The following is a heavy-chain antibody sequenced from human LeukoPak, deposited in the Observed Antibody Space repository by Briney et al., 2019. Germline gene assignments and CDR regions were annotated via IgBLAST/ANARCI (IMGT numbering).Heavy chain of an antibody. V-gene: IGHV3-30*02. Sequence: PGGSLRLSCAASGFTFTTYGMHWVRQAPGQGLGWVAFISYDEINQYYADSVKGRFTISRDNSKNTLYLEMNSLRFEDTAMYYCAKGRGASGLYSLYFDSGGQGTLVTVSS. CDR3: AKGRGASGLYSLYFDS. D-gene: IGHD6-19*01. J-gene: IGHJ4*02. CDR2: ISYDEINQ. CDR1: GFTFTTYG.